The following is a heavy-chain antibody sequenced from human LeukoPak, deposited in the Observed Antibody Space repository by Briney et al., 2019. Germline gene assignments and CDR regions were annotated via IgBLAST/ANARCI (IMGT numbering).Heavy chain of an antibody. V-gene: IGHV4-59*08. CDR1: GGSTSSYY. CDR3: ARLARGIFGVESWFDP. CDR2: IYYSGST. Sequence: SETLPLTCTVSGGSTSSYYWSWIRQPPGKGLEWIGYIYYSGSTNYNPSLKSRVTISVDTSKNQFSLKLSSVTAADTAVYYCARLARGIFGVESWFDPWGQGTLVTVSS. J-gene: IGHJ5*02. D-gene: IGHD3-3*01.